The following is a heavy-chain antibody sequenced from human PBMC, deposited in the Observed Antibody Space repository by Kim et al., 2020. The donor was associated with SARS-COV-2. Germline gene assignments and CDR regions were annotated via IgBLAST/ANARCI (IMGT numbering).Heavy chain of an antibody. D-gene: IGHD3-10*01. CDR1: GFSLSTSGMC. CDR3: ARIKATMVRGVIGHYYYDYGRDV. CDR2: IDWDDDK. Sequence: SGPTLVNPTQTLTLTCTFSGFSLSTSGMCVSWIRQPPGKALEWLARIDWDDDKYYSTSLKTRLTISKDTPKNQVVLTMTNMDPVDTATYYCARIKATMVRGVIGHYYYDYGRDVWGHGTTVTVSS. V-gene: IGHV2-70*11. J-gene: IGHJ6*02.